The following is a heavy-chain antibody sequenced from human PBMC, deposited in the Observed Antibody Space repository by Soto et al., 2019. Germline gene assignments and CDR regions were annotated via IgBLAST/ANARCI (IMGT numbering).Heavy chain of an antibody. J-gene: IGHJ4*02. CDR1: GFTFSSFA. CDR2: ISCSGGST. Sequence: GGSLRLSCSGSGFTFSSFAMSWVRQAPGKGLEWVSGISCSGGSTHYADSVKGRFTISRDNSKNTLYLQMNSLRAEDTAVYYCAKGLPPLHWGQGTLVTVSS. CDR3: AKGLPPLH. V-gene: IGHV3-23*01.